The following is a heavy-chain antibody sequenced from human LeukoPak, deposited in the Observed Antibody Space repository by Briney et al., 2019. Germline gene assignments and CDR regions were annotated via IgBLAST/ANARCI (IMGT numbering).Heavy chain of an antibody. V-gene: IGHV3-9*01. J-gene: IGHJ5*02. Sequence: SGRSLRLSCAASGFTFDDYAMHWVRQAPGKGLEWVSGISWNSGSIGYADSVKGRFTISRDNAKNPLYLQMNSLGAEDTALYYCAKDGGTDFWSGYGSNWFDPWGQGTLVTVSS. CDR3: AKDGGTDFWSGYGSNWFDP. CDR1: GFTFDDYA. D-gene: IGHD3-3*01. CDR2: ISWNSGSI.